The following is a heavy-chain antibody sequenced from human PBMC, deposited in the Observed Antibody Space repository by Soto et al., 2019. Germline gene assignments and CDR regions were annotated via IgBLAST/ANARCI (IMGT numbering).Heavy chain of an antibody. J-gene: IGHJ3*01. CDR1: GDTYTTSW. CDR3: ARTLRRGDVFDV. CDR2: IYLGDSDT. Sequence: PGESLKISCKGSGDTYTTSWIGWVRQMPGKGLEWMGTIYLGDSDTRYNPSVEGHVISADKSINTAYLHWPSLKASDTAMYYCARTLRRGDVFDVWGQGTMVTVSS. V-gene: IGHV5-51*01.